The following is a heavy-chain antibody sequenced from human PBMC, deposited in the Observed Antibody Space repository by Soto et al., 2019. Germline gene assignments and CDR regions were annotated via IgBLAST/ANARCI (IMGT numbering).Heavy chain of an antibody. V-gene: IGHV1-2*02. CDR2: INPNSGGT. Sequence: AALKVSCKAPGYTFTGYYMHWVRQAPVQGLEWMGWINPNSGGTNYAQKFQGRVTMTRDTSISTAYMELSRLRSDDTAVYYCASYNTSGKPFDPWGQGTLVTASS. J-gene: IGHJ5*02. D-gene: IGHD3-10*01. CDR3: ASYNTSGKPFDP. CDR1: GYTFTGYY.